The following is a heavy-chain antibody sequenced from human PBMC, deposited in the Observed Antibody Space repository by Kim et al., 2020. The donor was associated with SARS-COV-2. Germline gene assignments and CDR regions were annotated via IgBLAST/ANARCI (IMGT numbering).Heavy chain of an antibody. CDR2: ISYDGSNK. CDR3: ANYPGFDY. CDR1: GFTFSSYG. J-gene: IGHJ4*02. Sequence: GGSLRLSCAASGFTFSSYGMHWVRQAPGKGLEWVAVISYDGSNKYYADSVKGRFTISRDNSKNTLYLQMNSLRAEDTAVYYCANYPGFDYWGQGTLVTVSS. V-gene: IGHV3-30*18.